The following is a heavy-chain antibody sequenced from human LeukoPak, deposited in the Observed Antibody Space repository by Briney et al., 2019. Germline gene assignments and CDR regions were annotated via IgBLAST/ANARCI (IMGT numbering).Heavy chain of an antibody. Sequence: GGSLRLSCAASGFTFSSYAMSWVRQAPGKGPEWVAVISYDGSNKYYADSVKGRFTISRDNSKNTLYLQMNSLRAEDTAVYYCARDNRDCSSTSCYPRRNWFDPWGQGTLVTVSS. CDR2: ISYDGSNK. J-gene: IGHJ5*02. V-gene: IGHV3-30-3*01. CDR3: ARDNRDCSSTSCYPRRNWFDP. CDR1: GFTFSSYA. D-gene: IGHD2-2*01.